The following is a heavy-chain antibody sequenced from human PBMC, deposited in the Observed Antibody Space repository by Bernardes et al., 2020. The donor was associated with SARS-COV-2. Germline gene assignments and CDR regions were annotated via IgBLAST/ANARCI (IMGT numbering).Heavy chain of an antibody. CDR1: GFIFSHYT. V-gene: IGHV3-23*01. CDR3: ATWIQFHFDF. D-gene: IGHD5-18*01. J-gene: IGHJ4*02. Sequence: GGSLRLSCAASGFIFSHYTIIWVRQAPGKGLEWVSTINEHGANTHYADSVKGRFTISRDNSQNTVWLQLNSLRVEDTAVYHCATWIQFHFDFWGQGTLVTVSS. CDR2: INEHGANT.